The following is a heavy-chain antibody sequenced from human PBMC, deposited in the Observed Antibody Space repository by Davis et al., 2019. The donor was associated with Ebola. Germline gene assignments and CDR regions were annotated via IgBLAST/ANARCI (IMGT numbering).Heavy chain of an antibody. CDR2: ISSSSSYI. CDR3: ARGQWLPHDYYFDY. V-gene: IGHV3-21*01. D-gene: IGHD6-19*01. CDR1: GFTFSSYS. J-gene: IGHJ4*02. Sequence: GGSLRLSCAASGFTFSSYSMNWVRQAPGKGLEWVSSISSSSSYIYYADSVKGRFTISRDNSKNTLYLQMNSLRAEDTAVYYCARGQWLPHDYYFDYWGQGTLVTVSS.